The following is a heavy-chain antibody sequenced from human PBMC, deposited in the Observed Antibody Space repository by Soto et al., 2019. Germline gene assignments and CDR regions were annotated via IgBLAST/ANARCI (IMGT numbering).Heavy chain of an antibody. CDR3: AKFGCCSTSCYLDGFDI. Sequence: GGSLRLSCAASGFTFSSYSMNWVRQAPGKGLEWVSSISSSSSYIYYADSVKGRFTISRDNAKNSLYLQMNSLRAEDTAVYYWAKFGCCSTSCYLDGFDIWGQGTMVTVSS. J-gene: IGHJ3*02. D-gene: IGHD2-2*01. CDR2: ISSSSSYI. V-gene: IGHV3-21*04. CDR1: GFTFSSYS.